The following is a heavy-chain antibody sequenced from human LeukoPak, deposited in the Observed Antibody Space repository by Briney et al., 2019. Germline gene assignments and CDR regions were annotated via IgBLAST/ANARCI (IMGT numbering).Heavy chain of an antibody. D-gene: IGHD5-18*01. J-gene: IGHJ3*02. CDR2: VSGSGGST. Sequence: GGSLRLSCAASGFTFSSYAMSWVRQAPGKGLEWVSAVSGSGGSTYYADSVKGRFTISRDNAKNSLYLQMNSLRAEDTAVYYCAREPGYSYGFDAFDIWGQGTMVTVSS. V-gene: IGHV3-23*01. CDR1: GFTFSSYA. CDR3: AREPGYSYGFDAFDI.